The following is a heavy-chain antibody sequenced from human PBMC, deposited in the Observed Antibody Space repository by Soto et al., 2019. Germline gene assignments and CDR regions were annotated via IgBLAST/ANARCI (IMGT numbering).Heavy chain of an antibody. CDR1: GGSLSGSAYY. J-gene: IGHJ4*02. D-gene: IGHD1-26*01. V-gene: IGHV4-39*01. Sequence: SETLSLTCTVSGGSLSGSAYYWGWIRQHPGKGLEWIESIYSSGSTYYNPSLKSRVTISVDKSKNQFSLKLSSVTAADPAVYYCAIQGGSRRELLGRFDCGDRGTLGTVYS. CDR3: AIQGGSRRELLGRFDC. CDR2: IYSSGST.